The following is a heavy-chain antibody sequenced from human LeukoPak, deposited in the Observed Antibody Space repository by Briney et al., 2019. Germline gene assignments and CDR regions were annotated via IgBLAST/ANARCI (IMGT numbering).Heavy chain of an antibody. Sequence: PSETLSLTCTVSGGSISSYYWSWNRQPPGKGLEWIGHIYYSGNTNYNPSLKSRVTISVDTSKNQFSLKLSSVTAADTAVYYCAREESDTMVRGVFQHWGQGTLVTVSS. V-gene: IGHV4-59*12. CDR3: AREESDTMVRGVFQH. CDR2: IYYSGNT. J-gene: IGHJ1*01. D-gene: IGHD3-10*01. CDR1: GGSISSYY.